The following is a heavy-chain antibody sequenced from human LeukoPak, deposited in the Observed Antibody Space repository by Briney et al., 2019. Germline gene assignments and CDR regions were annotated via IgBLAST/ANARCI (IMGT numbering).Heavy chain of an antibody. CDR3: ARDCGGDCYPSDAFDI. CDR2: IYYSGST. J-gene: IGHJ3*02. V-gene: IGHV4-59*12. D-gene: IGHD2-21*02. Sequence: PSETLPLTCTVSGGSISSYYWSWIRQPPGKGLEWIGYIYYSGSTNYNPSLKSRVTISVDTSKNQFSLKLSSVTAADTAVYYCARDCGGDCYPSDAFDIWGQGTMVTVSS. CDR1: GGSISSYY.